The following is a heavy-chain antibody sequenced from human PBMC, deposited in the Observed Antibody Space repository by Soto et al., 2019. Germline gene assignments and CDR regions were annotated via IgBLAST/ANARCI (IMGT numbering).Heavy chain of an antibody. CDR3: ARVWDNWNEIFEY. J-gene: IGHJ4*02. V-gene: IGHV3-30-3*01. CDR2: ISYDGSNK. D-gene: IGHD1-20*01. Sequence: GGSLRLSCAASGFTFSSYAMHWVRQAPGKGLEWVAVISYDGSNKYYADSVKGRFTISRDNSKNTLYLQMNSLRAEDTAVYYCARVWDNWNEIFEYWGQGTLVTVSS. CDR1: GFTFSSYA.